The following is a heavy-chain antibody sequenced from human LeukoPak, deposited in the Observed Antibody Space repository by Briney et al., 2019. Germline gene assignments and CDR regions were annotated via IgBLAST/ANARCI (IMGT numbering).Heavy chain of an antibody. CDR2: IKQDGTQK. D-gene: IGHD2-21*02. CDR1: GFTFSNYW. CDR3: ARDCGSDCSQAFDI. V-gene: IGHV3-7*05. Sequence: PGGSLRLSCAASGFTFSNYWMSWVRQAPGKGLEWVADIKQDGTQKYYVDYVEGRFTISRDNAKNSLYLQMNSLRVEDTAVYYCARDCGSDCSQAFDIWGQGTRVTVFS. J-gene: IGHJ3*02.